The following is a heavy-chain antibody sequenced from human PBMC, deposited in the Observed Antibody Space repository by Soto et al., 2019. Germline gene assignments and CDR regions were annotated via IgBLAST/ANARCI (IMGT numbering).Heavy chain of an antibody. CDR1: GDSVRSSNW. CDR3: ATMKKPRGYYYGLNV. Sequence: SETLSLTCAVYGDSVRSSNWWTWVRQSPGKGLEWIGEIYHLGGTNYNPSLKSRVTISVDMAKNQVSLKLSSVTAADTAVYYCATMKKPRGYYYGLNVWGQGTTVTVSS. CDR2: IYHLGGT. V-gene: IGHV4-4*02. J-gene: IGHJ6*02.